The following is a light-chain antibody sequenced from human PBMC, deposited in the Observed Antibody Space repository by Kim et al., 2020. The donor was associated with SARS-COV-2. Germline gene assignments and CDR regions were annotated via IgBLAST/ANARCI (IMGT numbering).Light chain of an antibody. CDR3: LLSYSGARV. Sequence: PGAPVTLTCGSTTGPVTSGHYPYWFQQKPGQAPRTLFYDTNNRHSWTPARFSGSLLGGKAALTLSGAQPEDEAEYYCLLSYSGARVFGGGTQLTVL. CDR2: DTN. V-gene: IGLV7-46*01. CDR1: TGPVTSGHY. J-gene: IGLJ2*01.